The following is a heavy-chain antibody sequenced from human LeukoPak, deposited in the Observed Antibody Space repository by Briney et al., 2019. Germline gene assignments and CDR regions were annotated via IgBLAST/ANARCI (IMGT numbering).Heavy chain of an antibody. V-gene: IGHV3-30-3*01. J-gene: IGHJ4*02. Sequence: GGSLRLSCAASGFTFSSYAMHWVRQAPGKGLERVAVIPYDGSNKYYADSVKGRFTISRDNSKNTLYLQMNSLRAEDTAVYYCARAARELRLYWGQGTLVTISS. CDR2: IPYDGSNK. CDR1: GFTFSSYA. CDR3: ARAARELRLY. D-gene: IGHD1-26*01.